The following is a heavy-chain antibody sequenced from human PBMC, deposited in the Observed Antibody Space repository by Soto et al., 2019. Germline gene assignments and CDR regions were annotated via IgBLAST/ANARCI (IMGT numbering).Heavy chain of an antibody. D-gene: IGHD1-7*01. V-gene: IGHV3-23*01. Sequence: PGGSLRLSCAASGFTFSSSGMSWVRQAPGKGLEWVSGISGSGSSTYYADSVKGRFTISRDNSKNTLYLQVNSLRADDTAVYYCARRNWNYGAFDIWGQGTMVTVSS. J-gene: IGHJ3*02. CDR3: ARRNWNYGAFDI. CDR1: GFTFSSSG. CDR2: ISGSGSST.